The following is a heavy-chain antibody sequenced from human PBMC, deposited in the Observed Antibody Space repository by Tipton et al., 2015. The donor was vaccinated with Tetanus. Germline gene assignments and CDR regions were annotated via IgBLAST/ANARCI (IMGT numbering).Heavy chain of an antibody. CDR3: ASGSTLDY. V-gene: IGHV3-21*01. D-gene: IGHD6-25*01. J-gene: IGHJ4*02. CDR2: ISSTSSYI. Sequence: LTCAVSVFVFSSYTMNWVRQAPGKGLEWVASISSTSSYIYYADSLKGRFTISRDNAENSVYLQMSSLRADDTAVYYCASGSTLDYWGQGALVSVSS. CDR1: VFVFSSYT.